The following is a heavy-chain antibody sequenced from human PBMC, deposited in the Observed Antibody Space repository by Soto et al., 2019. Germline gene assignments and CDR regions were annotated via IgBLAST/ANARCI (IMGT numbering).Heavy chain of an antibody. CDR3: ARHVLWFGELLNWFDP. J-gene: IGHJ5*02. Sequence: SETLSLTCTVSGGSSSSTSYYWGWIRQPPGKGLEWIGSIYSSGNTYYNPSLRGRVTIFVDTSKNQFSLKLSSVTAADTAVYYCARHVLWFGELLNWFDPWGQGALVTVSS. D-gene: IGHD3-10*01. CDR2: IYSSGNT. CDR1: GGSSSSTSYY. V-gene: IGHV4-39*01.